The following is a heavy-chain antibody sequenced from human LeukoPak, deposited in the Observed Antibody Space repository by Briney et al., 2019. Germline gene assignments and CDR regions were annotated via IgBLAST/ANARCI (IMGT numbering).Heavy chain of an antibody. Sequence: SETLSLTCSVSGGSISSYYWNWIRQPPGKGLEWIGYIYYSGSTNYNPSLKSRVTISVDTSKNQFSLKLSSVTAADTAVYYCAREGTDMIRGFDYWGQGTLVTVSS. CDR2: IYYSGST. CDR1: GGSISSYY. V-gene: IGHV4-59*01. D-gene: IGHD5-18*01. CDR3: AREGTDMIRGFDY. J-gene: IGHJ4*02.